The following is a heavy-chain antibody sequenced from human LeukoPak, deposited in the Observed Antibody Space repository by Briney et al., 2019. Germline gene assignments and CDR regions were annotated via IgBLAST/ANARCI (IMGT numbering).Heavy chain of an antibody. CDR1: GGSISSYY. CDR3: ARLYSSSWYPSDAFDI. CDR2: IYYSGST. V-gene: IGHV4-59*01. Sequence: SETLSLTCTVSGGSISSYYWSWIRQPPGEGLEWIGYIYYSGSTNYNPSLKSRVTISVDTSKNQFSLKLSSVTAADTAVYYCARLYSSSWYPSDAFDIWGQGTMVTVSS. D-gene: IGHD6-13*01. J-gene: IGHJ3*02.